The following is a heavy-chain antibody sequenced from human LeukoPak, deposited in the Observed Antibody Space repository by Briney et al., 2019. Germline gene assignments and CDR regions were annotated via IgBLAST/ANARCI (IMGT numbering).Heavy chain of an antibody. D-gene: IGHD2-21*01. V-gene: IGHV4-38-2*02. CDR1: GYSISSGYY. CDR2: IYHSETA. Sequence: PSETLSLTCTVSGYSISSGYYWGWIRQPPGKGLEWIGSIYHSETAHYNPSLKSRVTISVDTSKNQFSLNMRSVMAADPSVCYFARACCVGDCSVLHIYLDNCGQGTLVIVSS. J-gene: IGHJ4*02. CDR3: ARACCVGDCSVLHIYLDN.